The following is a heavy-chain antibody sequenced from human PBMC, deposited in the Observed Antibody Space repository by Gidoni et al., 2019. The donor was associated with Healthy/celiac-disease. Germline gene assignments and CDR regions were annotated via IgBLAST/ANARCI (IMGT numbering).Heavy chain of an antibody. Sequence: QVQLVQSGAEVKKPGASVKDSCKASGYTFTSYGISWVRQAPGQGLAWMGWISAYNGNTNYAQKPQGRVTMATDTSTRTGYMEPRSLRSEDTAVYYRARQSPYSRGLYCHYYWGQGNLVTVSS. CDR2: ISAYNGNT. V-gene: IGHV1-18*04. J-gene: IGHJ4*02. D-gene: IGHD6-19*01. CDR3: ARQSPYSRGLYCHYY. CDR1: GYTFTSYG.